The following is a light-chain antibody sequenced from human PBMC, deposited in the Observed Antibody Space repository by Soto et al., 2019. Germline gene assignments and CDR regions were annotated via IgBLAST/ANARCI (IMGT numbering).Light chain of an antibody. CDR1: SSNVGDYNY. J-gene: IGLJ1*01. V-gene: IGLV2-11*01. CDR2: DVT. CDR3: ISYTVSRSYV. Sequence: QSVLTQPRSVSGSPGQSVTISCTGTSSNVGDYNYVSWYQQHPGKAPKLMIYDVTKRPSGVPDRFSGSKSGNTASLTISGLQAEDEADYYCISYTVSRSYVFGTGTKLTVL.